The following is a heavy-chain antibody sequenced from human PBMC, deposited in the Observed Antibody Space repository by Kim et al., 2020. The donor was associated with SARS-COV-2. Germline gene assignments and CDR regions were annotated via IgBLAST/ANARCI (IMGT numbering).Heavy chain of an antibody. V-gene: IGHV3-33*05. Sequence: GGSLRLSCAASGFTFSSYGMHWVRQAPGKGLEWVAVISYDGSNKYYADSVKGRFTISRDNSKNTLYLQMNSLRAEDTAVYYCAREMGDYVDYYYYGMDVWGQGTTVTVSS. CDR1: GFTFSSYG. CDR2: ISYDGSNK. D-gene: IGHD4-17*01. CDR3: AREMGDYVDYYYYGMDV. J-gene: IGHJ6*02.